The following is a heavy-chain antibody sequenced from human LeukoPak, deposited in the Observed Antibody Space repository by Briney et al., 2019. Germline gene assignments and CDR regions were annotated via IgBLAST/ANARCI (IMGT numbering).Heavy chain of an antibody. D-gene: IGHD6-19*01. CDR3: ARSRYPYSSGWYDFDY. CDR1: GYSFTIYW. CDR2: IYPGDSDT. J-gene: IGHJ4*02. Sequence: GESLKISCKGSGYSFTIYWIGWVRQMPGKGLEWMGIIYPGDSDTRYSPSFQGQVTISADKSISTAYLQWSSLKASDTAMYYCARSRYPYSSGWYDFDYWGQGTLVTVSS. V-gene: IGHV5-51*01.